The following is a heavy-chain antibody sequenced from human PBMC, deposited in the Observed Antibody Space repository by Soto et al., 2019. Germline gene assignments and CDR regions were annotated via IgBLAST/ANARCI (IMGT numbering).Heavy chain of an antibody. CDR3: ARGYDSSGYYPSYYFDY. CDR2: TIPIFGTA. J-gene: IGHJ4*02. Sequence: QVQLVQSGAEVKKPGSSVKVSCKASGGTFSSYAISWVRQAPGQGLEWMGGTIPIFGTANYAQKFQGRVTITADESTSTAYMELSSLRSEDTAVYYCARGYDSSGYYPSYYFDYWGQGTLVTVSS. D-gene: IGHD3-22*01. CDR1: GGTFSSYA. V-gene: IGHV1-69*01.